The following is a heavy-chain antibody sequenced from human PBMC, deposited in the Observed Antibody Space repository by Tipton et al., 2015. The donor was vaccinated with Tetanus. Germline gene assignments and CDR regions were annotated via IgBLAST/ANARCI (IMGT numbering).Heavy chain of an antibody. Sequence: LRLSCTVSGGSISSYYWSWIRQPPGEGLEWIGYISHRGSTNYNPSLKSRVTMSVDTSKNQFSLRLSSVTPADTAVYYCARGSSVWSWYMQHWGQGTLVTVSS. V-gene: IGHV4-59*01. CDR1: GGSISSYY. D-gene: IGHD2-2*01. CDR2: ISHRGST. J-gene: IGHJ1*01. CDR3: ARGSSVWSWYMQH.